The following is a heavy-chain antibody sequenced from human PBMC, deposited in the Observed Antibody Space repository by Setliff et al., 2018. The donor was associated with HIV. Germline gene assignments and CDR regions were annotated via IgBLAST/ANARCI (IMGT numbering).Heavy chain of an antibody. V-gene: IGHV4-34*01. CDR3: ARGRKKTLAVSGTRYFDF. J-gene: IGHJ4*02. CDR2: VTHSGST. D-gene: IGHD6-19*01. Sequence: SQTLSLTCAAYGGSLSGFYWTFIRQSPGKGLEWIGEVTHSGSTTYDPSLKGRITISVDTSKNQFSLKLTSVTAADMGVYYCARGRKKTLAVSGTRYFDFWGQGTLVTVSS. CDR1: GGSLSGFY.